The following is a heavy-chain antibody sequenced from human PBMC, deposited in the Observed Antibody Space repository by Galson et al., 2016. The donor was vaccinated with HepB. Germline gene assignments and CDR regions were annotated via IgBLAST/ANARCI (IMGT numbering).Heavy chain of an antibody. CDR2: LYNTGTK. Sequence: SLRLSCAATGFSVSTSYMTWVRQAPGGGLDWVSVLYNTGTKYYADSVKGRFTISRENSKNTLYLQMNSLRGEDTAVYYCARSGDLSSGYSAYGMDVWGQGTTVTVSS. J-gene: IGHJ6*02. CDR3: ARSGDLSSGYSAYGMDV. D-gene: IGHD3-3*01. V-gene: IGHV3-66*01. CDR1: GFSVSTSY.